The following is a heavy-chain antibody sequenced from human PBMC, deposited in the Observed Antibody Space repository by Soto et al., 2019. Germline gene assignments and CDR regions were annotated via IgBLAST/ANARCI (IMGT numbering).Heavy chain of an antibody. D-gene: IGHD2-2*01. J-gene: IGHJ4*02. V-gene: IGHV3-30-3*01. CDR1: GFTFSSYA. Sequence: QVQLVESGGGVVQPGRSLRLSCAASGFTFSSYAMHWVRQAPGKGLEWVAVISYDGSNKYYADSVKGRFTISRDNSKTTLYLQMNRLRAEDTAVDYCARVRSGSRYQRLRGIDDWGQGTLVTVSS. CDR3: ARVRSGSRYQRLRGIDD. CDR2: ISYDGSNK.